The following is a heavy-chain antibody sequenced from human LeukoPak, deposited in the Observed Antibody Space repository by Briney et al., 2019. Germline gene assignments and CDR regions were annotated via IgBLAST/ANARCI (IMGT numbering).Heavy chain of an antibody. Sequence: GGSLRLSCAASGFTFTSFAMSWVRQAPGKGLEWVSAINLSGGSTYYADSVKGRFTISRDNSKNTLYLQMNSLRAEDTAVYYCANPGSGNYPAPFDHWGQGTLVTVSS. J-gene: IGHJ4*02. CDR3: ANPGSGNYPAPFDH. D-gene: IGHD3-22*01. CDR1: GFTFTSFA. CDR2: INLSGGST. V-gene: IGHV3-23*01.